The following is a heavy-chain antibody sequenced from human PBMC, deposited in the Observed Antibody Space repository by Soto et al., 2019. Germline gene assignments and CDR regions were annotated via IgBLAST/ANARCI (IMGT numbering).Heavy chain of an antibody. J-gene: IGHJ6*02. D-gene: IGHD3-10*01. CDR1: GGSISSYY. CDR2: IYYSGST. CDR3: ARERLMVRGVIRPYYYYGMDV. Sequence: SETLSLTCTVSGGSISSYYWSLIRQPPGKGLEWIGYIYYSGSTNYNPSLKSRVTISVDTSKNQFSLKLSSVTAADTAVYYCARERLMVRGVIRPYYYYGMDVWGQGTTVTVSS. V-gene: IGHV4-59*01.